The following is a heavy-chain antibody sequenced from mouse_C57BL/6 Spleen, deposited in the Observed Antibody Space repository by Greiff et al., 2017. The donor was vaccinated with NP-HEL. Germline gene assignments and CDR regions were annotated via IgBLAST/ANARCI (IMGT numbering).Heavy chain of an antibody. CDR3: ARGWLLNYFDY. J-gene: IGHJ2*01. V-gene: IGHV1-26*01. CDR1: GYTFTDYY. Sequence: EVQLQQSGPELVKPGASVKISCKASGYTFTDYYMNWVKQSHGKSLEWIGDINPNNGGTSYNQKFKGKATLTVDKSSSTAYMELRSLTSEDSAVYYCARGWLLNYFDYWGQGTTLTVSS. D-gene: IGHD2-3*01. CDR2: INPNNGGT.